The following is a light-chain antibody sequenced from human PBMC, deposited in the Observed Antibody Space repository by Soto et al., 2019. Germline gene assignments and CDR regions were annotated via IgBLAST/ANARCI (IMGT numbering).Light chain of an antibody. Sequence: HSALTQPASVSVSPGQSITLSCNGSSSDVGSSNYVSWYQQLPGKALKLIIFAVNNPPSGVSDRFSGSKSDNTASLTISGLQAEDEADDYCSSYSTLSTVIFGAGTKVTLL. V-gene: IGLV2-14*03. CDR3: SSYSTLSTVI. CDR2: AVN. J-gene: IGLJ1*01. CDR1: SSDVGSSNY.